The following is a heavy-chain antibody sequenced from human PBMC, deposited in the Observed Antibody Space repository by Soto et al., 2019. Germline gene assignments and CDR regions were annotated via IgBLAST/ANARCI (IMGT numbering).Heavy chain of an antibody. D-gene: IGHD3-9*01. CDR3: ARHRGYYDILTGYYTELNFDY. CDR1: GGSISSSSYY. CDR2: IYYSGST. V-gene: IGHV4-39*01. J-gene: IGHJ4*02. Sequence: SETLSLTCTVSGGSISSSSYYWGWIRQPPGKGLEWIGSIYYSGSTDYNPSLKSRVTISTDTSKNQFSLKLSSVTAADTAVYYCARHRGYYDILTGYYTELNFDYWGQGTLVTVSS.